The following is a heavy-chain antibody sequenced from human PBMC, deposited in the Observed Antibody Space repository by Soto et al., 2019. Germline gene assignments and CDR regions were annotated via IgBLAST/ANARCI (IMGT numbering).Heavy chain of an antibody. D-gene: IGHD5-18*01. V-gene: IGHV1-2*04. J-gene: IGHJ6*02. Sequence: ASVKVSCKACGDTFTGYYMHWVRQAPGQGLEWMGWINPNSGGTNYAQKFQGWVTMTRDTSISTAYMELSRLRSDDTAVYYCARDIRMGHVDAATVDDYYSHGMHGWGQATMVTLSS. CDR2: INPNSGGT. CDR1: GDTFTGYY. CDR3: ARDIRMGHVDAATVDDYYSHGMHG.